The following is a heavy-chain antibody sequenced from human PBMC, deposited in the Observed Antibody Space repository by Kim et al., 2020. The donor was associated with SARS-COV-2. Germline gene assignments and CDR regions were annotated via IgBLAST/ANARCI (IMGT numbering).Heavy chain of an antibody. CDR2: FDPEDGET. CDR3: ATPSPTVTHRGYYYYYGMDV. Sequence: ASVKVSCKVSGYTLTELSMHWVRQAPGKGLEWMGGFDPEDGETIYAQKFQGRVTMTEDTSTDTAYMELSSLRSEDTAVYYCATPSPTVTHRGYYYYYGMDVWGQGTTVTVSS. CDR1: GYTLTELS. J-gene: IGHJ6*02. V-gene: IGHV1-24*01. D-gene: IGHD4-4*01.